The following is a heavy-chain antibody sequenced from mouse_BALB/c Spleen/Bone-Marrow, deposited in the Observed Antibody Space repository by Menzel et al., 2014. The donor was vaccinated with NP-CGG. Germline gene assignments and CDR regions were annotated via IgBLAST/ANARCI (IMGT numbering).Heavy chain of an antibody. Sequence: AQLVESGAELAKPGASVKMSCKASGYTFSTYWMHWVEQRPGQGLEWIGYINPTTDYTEYNQKFKDKATLTADRSPSTAYMQLSSLTSEDPAVYYCTRDVDYWAQGPPLTVPS. CDR2: INPTTDYT. J-gene: IGHJ2*01. CDR3: TRDVDY. CDR1: GYTFSTYW. V-gene: IGHV1-7*01.